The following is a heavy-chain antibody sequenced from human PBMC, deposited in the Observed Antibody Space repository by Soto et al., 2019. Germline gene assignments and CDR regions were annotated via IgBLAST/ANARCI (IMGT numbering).Heavy chain of an antibody. D-gene: IGHD2-8*01. Sequence: QVKLEQSGAEVKKPGSSVKVSCKASGGTFSTSAISWVRQAPGQGLEWMGGIMPIFRTPDYAQKFQGRVTLSACGSTSADYRGLLGLRSDDTAVYYCARDNDRAQLGGTYCYSLGVWGQGTTITVSS. J-gene: IGHJ6*02. CDR3: ARDNDRAQLGGTYCYSLGV. V-gene: IGHV1-69*12. CDR1: GGTFSTSA. CDR2: IMPIFRTP.